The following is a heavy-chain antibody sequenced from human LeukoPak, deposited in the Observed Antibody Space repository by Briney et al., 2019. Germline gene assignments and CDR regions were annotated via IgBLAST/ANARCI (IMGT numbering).Heavy chain of an antibody. D-gene: IGHD2-2*01. CDR3: ASSAPFCSSTSCYSWFDP. V-gene: IGHV3-11*04. CDR1: GLTFSDYY. J-gene: IGHJ5*02. CDR2: ISSSGSTI. Sequence: GGSLRLSCAASGLTFSDYYMSWIRQAPGKGLEWDSYISSSGSTIYYADSVKGRFTISRDNAKNSLYLQMNSLRAEDTAVYYCASSAPFCSSTSCYSWFDPWGQGTLVTVSS.